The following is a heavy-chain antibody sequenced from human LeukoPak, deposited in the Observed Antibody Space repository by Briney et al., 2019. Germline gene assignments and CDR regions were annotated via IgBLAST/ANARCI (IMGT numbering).Heavy chain of an antibody. J-gene: IGHJ4*02. CDR3: ARVGATWSLDY. V-gene: IGHV3-21*01. Sequence: GGSLRLSCAASGFTFSSYSMNWVRQAPGKGLGWVSSISSSSSYIYYADSVEGRFTISRDNARNSLYLQMSSLRAEDTAVYYCARVGATWSLDYWGQGTLVTVSS. CDR1: GFTFSSYS. CDR2: ISSSSSYI. D-gene: IGHD1-26*01.